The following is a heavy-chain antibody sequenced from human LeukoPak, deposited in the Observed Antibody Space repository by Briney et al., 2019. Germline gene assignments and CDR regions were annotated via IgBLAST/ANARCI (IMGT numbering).Heavy chain of an antibody. Sequence: SETLSLTCTVSGDSIRNYYWSWIRQPAGKGLEWIGRNNTSGNSNYNPSLGSRVTMSVDTSKNQFSLNLSSVTAADTAVYYCAREGGGPRWLDPWGQGPLVTVSS. V-gene: IGHV4-4*07. CDR3: AREGGGPRWLDP. J-gene: IGHJ5*02. CDR2: NNTSGNS. CDR1: GDSIRNYY. D-gene: IGHD6-25*01.